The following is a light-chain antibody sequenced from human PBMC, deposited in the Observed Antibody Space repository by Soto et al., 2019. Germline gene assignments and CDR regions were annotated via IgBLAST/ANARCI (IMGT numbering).Light chain of an antibody. CDR3: SSYTSSSTPCV. Sequence: QSALTQPASVSGSPGQSITISCTGTSSDVGGYNYVSWYQQHPGKAPKLMIYDVSNRPSGVSNRFSGSKSGNTASLTISGLQAEDEAVYYCSSYTSSSTPCVFGTGTKLTVL. CDR1: SSDVGGYNY. V-gene: IGLV2-14*01. J-gene: IGLJ1*01. CDR2: DVS.